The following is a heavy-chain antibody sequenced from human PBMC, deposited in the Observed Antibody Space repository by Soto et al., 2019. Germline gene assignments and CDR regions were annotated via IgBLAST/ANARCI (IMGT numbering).Heavy chain of an antibody. CDR1: GFTFTSSA. D-gene: IGHD4-4*01. J-gene: IGHJ3*02. Sequence: SVKVSCKASGFTFTSSAVQWARQARGQRLEWIGWIVVGSGNTNYAQKFQERVTITRDMSTSTAYMELSSLRSEDTAVYYCAADHSRVGAAFDIWGQGTMVTVSS. V-gene: IGHV1-58*01. CDR2: IVVGSGNT. CDR3: AADHSRVGAAFDI.